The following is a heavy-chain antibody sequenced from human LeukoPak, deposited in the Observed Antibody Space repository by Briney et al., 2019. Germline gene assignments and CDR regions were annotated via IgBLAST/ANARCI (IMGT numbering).Heavy chain of an antibody. D-gene: IGHD6-19*01. Sequence: GRSLRLSCAASGFTFSSYGMHWVRQTPGKGLEWVALISFDGSIEYYVDSVKGRFTISRDNSKNTLLLQMNSLRPEDTAVYYCAKDSDIAVAGSDDALDVWGQGTMVTVSS. CDR1: GFTFSSYG. CDR3: AKDSDIAVAGSDDALDV. CDR2: ISFDGSIE. V-gene: IGHV3-30*18. J-gene: IGHJ3*01.